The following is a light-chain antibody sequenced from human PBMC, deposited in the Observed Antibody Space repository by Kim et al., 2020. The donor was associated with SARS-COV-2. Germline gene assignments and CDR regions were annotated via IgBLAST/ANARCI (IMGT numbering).Light chain of an antibody. CDR1: KLGYKY. V-gene: IGLV3-1*01. J-gene: IGLJ2*01. CDR2: QDN. CDR3: QAWGTTTAV. Sequence: VSQGQTASITCSGDKLGYKYACWYQQKPGQSPVVVIYQDNKRPSGIPERFSGSNSGNTATLTISGTQAMDEADYYCQAWGTTTAVFGGGTQLTVL.